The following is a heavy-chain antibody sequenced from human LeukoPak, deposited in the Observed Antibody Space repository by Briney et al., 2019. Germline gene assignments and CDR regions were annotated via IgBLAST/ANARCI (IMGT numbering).Heavy chain of an antibody. J-gene: IGHJ4*02. CDR1: GFTFSNYA. CDR2: ISGGGGAT. V-gene: IGHV3-23*01. D-gene: IGHD6-13*01. Sequence: GGSLGLSCAASGFTFSNYAMTWVRQGLGKGLEWVSAISGGGGATYYADSVKGRFTISRDNSKNTVYLQMNSLRSEDTAVYYCAKGGRPAAADVDYWGQGTLVTVSS. CDR3: AKGGRPAAADVDY.